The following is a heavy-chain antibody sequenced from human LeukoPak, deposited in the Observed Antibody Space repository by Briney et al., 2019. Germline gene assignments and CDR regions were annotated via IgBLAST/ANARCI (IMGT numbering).Heavy chain of an antibody. J-gene: IGHJ4*02. CDR3: AKELRNTMVRGVIITSLDY. V-gene: IGHV3-23*01. CDR1: GFTFSSYA. D-gene: IGHD3-10*01. Sequence: GGSLRLSCAASGFTFSSYAMSWVRQAPGKGLEWVSAISGSGGSTYYADSVKGRFTISRDNSKNTLYLQMNSLRAEDTAVYYWAKELRNTMVRGVIITSLDYWGQGTLVTVSS. CDR2: ISGSGGST.